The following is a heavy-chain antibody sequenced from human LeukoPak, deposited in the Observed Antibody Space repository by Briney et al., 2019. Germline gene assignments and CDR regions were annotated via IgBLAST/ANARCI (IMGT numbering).Heavy chain of an antibody. Sequence: GGSLRLSCAASGFTFSSYWMSWVRQAPGKGLEWVANIKQDGSEKYYVDSVKGRFTISRDKAKNSLYLQRNSLGAEDTAVYYCTWHEPGSKRAVYDCGQGSLVTAPS. CDR1: GFTFSSYW. J-gene: IGHJ4*02. V-gene: IGHV3-7*03. CDR2: IKQDGSEK. CDR3: TWHEPGSKRAVYD. D-gene: IGHD2-8*01.